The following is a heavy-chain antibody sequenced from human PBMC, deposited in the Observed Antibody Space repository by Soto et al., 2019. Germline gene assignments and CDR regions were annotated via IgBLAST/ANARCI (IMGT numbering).Heavy chain of an antibody. J-gene: IGHJ4*02. Sequence: QVQLVQSGAEVKKPGDSVKVSCKASGYTFGHFYITWVRQAPGQGLEWMGAISPHNRNTNYAEKFRGRVTMTTDTSTTPAYMELRSLRSDDTAVYYCARHEGGYDLLTGYYMAHHFDQCGQGALVTVSS. CDR3: ARHEGGYDLLTGYYMAHHFDQ. D-gene: IGHD3-9*01. V-gene: IGHV1-18*01. CDR2: ISPHNRNT. CDR1: GYTFGHFY.